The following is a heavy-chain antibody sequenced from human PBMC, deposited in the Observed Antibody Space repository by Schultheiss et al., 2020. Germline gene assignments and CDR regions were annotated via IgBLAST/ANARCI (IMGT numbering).Heavy chain of an antibody. J-gene: IGHJ6*02. CDR3: ARLVTSERRLKNTSSGWRGENYYYYYGMDV. V-gene: IGHV1-8*01. CDR1: GYTFTSYD. Sequence: ASVKVSCKASGYTFTSYDINWVRQATGQGLEWMGWMNPNSGNTGYAQKFQGRVTMTRNTSLSTAYMELSSLRSEDTAVYYCARLVTSERRLKNTSSGWRGENYYYYYGMDVWGQGTTVTVSS. CDR2: MNPNSGNT. D-gene: IGHD6-19*01.